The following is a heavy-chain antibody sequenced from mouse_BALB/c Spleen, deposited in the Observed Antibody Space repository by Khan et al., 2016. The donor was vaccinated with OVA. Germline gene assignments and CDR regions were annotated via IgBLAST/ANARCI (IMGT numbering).Heavy chain of an antibody. D-gene: IGHD2-1*01. J-gene: IGHJ3*01. V-gene: IGHV1S56*01. Sequence: QVQLQQSGPELVKPGASVRISCKASGYTFTDYYINWMKQRPGQGLEWIGWIYPGNVNTKYNEKLKDKAILTADKSSSTAYMQPSSLTYADSSVYFCAREGYYGNSRAWFAYWGQGTLVTVST. CDR3: AREGYYGNSRAWFAY. CDR2: IYPGNVNT. CDR1: GYTFTDYY.